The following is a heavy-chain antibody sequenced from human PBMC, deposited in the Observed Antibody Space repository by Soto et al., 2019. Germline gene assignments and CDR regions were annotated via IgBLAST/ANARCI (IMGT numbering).Heavy chain of an antibody. CDR1: GFTFSSYS. CDR2: ISSSSSYI. D-gene: IGHD6-13*01. V-gene: IGHV3-21*01. CDR3: ARDGEDSSSWANYYYYYGMDV. J-gene: IGHJ6*02. Sequence: EVQLVESGGGLVKPGGSLRLSCAASGFTFSSYSMNWVRQAPGKGLEWVSSISSSSSYIYYADSVKGRFTISRDNAKNSLYLQMNSLRADDTAVYYCARDGEDSSSWANYYYYYGMDVWGQGTTVTVSS.